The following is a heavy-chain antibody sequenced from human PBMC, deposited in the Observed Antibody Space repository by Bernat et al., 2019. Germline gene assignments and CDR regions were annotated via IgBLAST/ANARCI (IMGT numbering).Heavy chain of an antibody. CDR1: GFTFSSYW. CDR2: IKQDGSEK. J-gene: IGHJ4*02. D-gene: IGHD3-3*01. V-gene: IGHV3-7*01. Sequence: EVQLVESGGGLVQPGGSLRLSCAASGFTFSSYWMSWVRQAPGKGLEWVANIKQDGSEKYYVDSVKGRFTISRDNAKNSLYLQMNSLRAEDTAVYYCAKTGSNFWSGYSVFDYWGQGTLVTVSS. CDR3: AKTGSNFWSGYSVFDY.